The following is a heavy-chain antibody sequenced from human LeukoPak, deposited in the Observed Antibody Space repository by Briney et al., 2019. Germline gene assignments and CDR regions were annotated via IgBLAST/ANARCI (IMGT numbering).Heavy chain of an antibody. CDR3: ARDLLFSSGTPPGHY. Sequence: KPGGSLRLSCAASGFTFSSYSMNWVRQAPGKGLEWVSSISSSSSYIYYADSVKGRFTISRDNAKNSLYLQMNSLRAEDTAVYYCARDLLFSSGTPPGHYWGQGTLVTVSS. CDR2: ISSSSSYI. D-gene: IGHD6-19*01. V-gene: IGHV3-21*01. J-gene: IGHJ4*02. CDR1: GFTFSSYS.